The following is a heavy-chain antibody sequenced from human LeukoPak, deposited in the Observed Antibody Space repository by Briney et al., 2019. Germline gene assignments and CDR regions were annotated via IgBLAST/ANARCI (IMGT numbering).Heavy chain of an antibody. D-gene: IGHD3-10*01. CDR1: GGPISSYV. CDR2: IYYSGSA. V-gene: IGHV4-59*01. Sequence: SETLSLTCTVSGGPISSYVWSWIRQPPGKGLEWIGYIYYSGSANYNPSLKSRVNISVDTSKNQISLKLSSVTAADTAVYYCARSYGSGTYSLFDYWGQGTLVTVSS. J-gene: IGHJ4*02. CDR3: ARSYGSGTYSLFDY.